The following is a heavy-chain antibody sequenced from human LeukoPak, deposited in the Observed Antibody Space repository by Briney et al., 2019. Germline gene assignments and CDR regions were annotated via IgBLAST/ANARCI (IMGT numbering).Heavy chain of an antibody. CDR2: IIPIFGTA. V-gene: IGHV1-69*13. CDR1: GRTFSSYA. CDR3: ARVAGIPAAPGGFDY. D-gene: IGHD2-2*01. Sequence: SVKVSCQGSGRTFSSYAISWVRQAPGQGLEWMGGIIPIFGTANYAQKFQGRVTITADESTSTAYMELSSLRSEDTAVYYCARVAGIPAAPGGFDYWGQGTLVTVSS. J-gene: IGHJ4*02.